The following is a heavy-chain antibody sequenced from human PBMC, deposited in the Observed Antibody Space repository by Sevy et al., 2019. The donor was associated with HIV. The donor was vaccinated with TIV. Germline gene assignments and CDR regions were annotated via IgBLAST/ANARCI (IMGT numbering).Heavy chain of an antibody. D-gene: IGHD6-13*01. V-gene: IGHV1-18*01. J-gene: IGHJ3*02. Sequence: ASVTVSCKASGYTFTSYGISWVRQAPGQGLEWMGWISAYNGNTNYAQKLQGRVTMTTDTSTSTAYMELRSLRSDDTAVYYCAGDSRIAAAGDDAFDIWGQGTMVTVSS. CDR1: GYTFTSYG. CDR3: AGDSRIAAAGDDAFDI. CDR2: ISAYNGNT.